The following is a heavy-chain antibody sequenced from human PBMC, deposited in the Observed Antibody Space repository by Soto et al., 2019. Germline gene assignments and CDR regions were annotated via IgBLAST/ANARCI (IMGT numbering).Heavy chain of an antibody. D-gene: IGHD6-19*01. CDR3: ARVAYGNGWIFDH. CDR2: IKKDGSEK. CDR1: GFPVYNSA. J-gene: IGHJ4*01. V-gene: IGHV3-7*01. Sequence: GSMGLSCAACGFPVYNSAVALVRKFPGKGLEWVANIKKDGSEKYYVDSVKGRFPLSRDNAQNSLQLQMNSLRAEDTAIYFCARVAYGNGWIFDHWGQGTLVTVSS.